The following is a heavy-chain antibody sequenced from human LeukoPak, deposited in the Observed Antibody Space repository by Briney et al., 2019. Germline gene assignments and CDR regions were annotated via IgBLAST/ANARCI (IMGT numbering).Heavy chain of an antibody. J-gene: IGHJ6*02. Sequence: ASVKVSCKASGYTFTSYYMHWVRQAPGQGLEWMGIINPSGGSTSYAQKFQGRVTMTRDTSTSTVYMELSSLRSEDTAVYYCARGRERFLEWLPTLYYYGMDVWGQGTTVTVSS. CDR2: INPSGGST. D-gene: IGHD3-3*01. CDR1: GYTFTSYY. V-gene: IGHV1-46*01. CDR3: ARGRERFLEWLPTLYYYGMDV.